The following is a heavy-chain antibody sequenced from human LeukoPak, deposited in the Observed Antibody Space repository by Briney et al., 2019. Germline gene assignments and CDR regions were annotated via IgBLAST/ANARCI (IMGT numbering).Heavy chain of an antibody. CDR2: IYTSGST. J-gene: IGHJ6*02. Sequence: PPETLSLTCTVSGGSISSYYWSWIRQPAGKGLEWIGRIYTSGSTNYNPSLKSRVTMSVDTSKNQFSLKLSSVTAADTAVYYCARSSVVAADYYYYGMDVWGQGTTVTVSS. D-gene: IGHD2-15*01. CDR3: ARSSVVAADYYYYGMDV. CDR1: GGSISSYY. V-gene: IGHV4-4*07.